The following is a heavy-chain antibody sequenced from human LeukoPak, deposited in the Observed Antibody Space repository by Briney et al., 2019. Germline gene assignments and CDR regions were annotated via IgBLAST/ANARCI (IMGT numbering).Heavy chain of an antibody. Sequence: SETLSLTCTVSGGSISSYYWSWIRQPAGKGLEWIGRIYTSGSTNYNPSLKSRVTMSVDTSKNQFSLKLSSVTAADTAVYYCARDQRIAVAGETYYYYYYMDVWGKGTTVTVSS. CDR3: ARDQRIAVAGETYYYYYYMDV. V-gene: IGHV4-4*07. CDR1: GGSISSYY. CDR2: IYTSGST. D-gene: IGHD6-19*01. J-gene: IGHJ6*03.